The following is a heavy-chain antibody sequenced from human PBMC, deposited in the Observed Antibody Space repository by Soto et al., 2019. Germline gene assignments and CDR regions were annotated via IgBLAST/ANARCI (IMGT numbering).Heavy chain of an antibody. CDR3: AREKDMNYDYVWGSYRTVGLFDY. Sequence: ASVKVSCKASGYTFTSYAMHWVRQAPGQRLEWMGWINAGNGNTKYSQKFQGRVTITRDTSASTAYMELSSVTAADTAVYYCAREKDMNYDYVWGSYRTVGLFDYWGQGTLVTVSS. CDR2: INAGNGNT. V-gene: IGHV1-3*01. CDR1: GYTFTSYA. D-gene: IGHD3-16*02. J-gene: IGHJ4*02.